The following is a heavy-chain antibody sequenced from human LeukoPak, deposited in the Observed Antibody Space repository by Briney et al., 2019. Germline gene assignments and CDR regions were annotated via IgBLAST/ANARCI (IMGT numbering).Heavy chain of an antibody. CDR2: INPNSGGT. Sequence: ASVKVSCKASGYTFTGYYTHWVRQAPGQGLEWMGWINPNSGGTNYAQKFQGRVTMTRDTSISTAYMELSRLRSDDTAVYYCAREEVSGGYSYGREFDYWGQGTLVTASS. V-gene: IGHV1-2*02. CDR1: GYTFTGYY. CDR3: AREEVSGGYSYGREFDY. D-gene: IGHD5-18*01. J-gene: IGHJ4*02.